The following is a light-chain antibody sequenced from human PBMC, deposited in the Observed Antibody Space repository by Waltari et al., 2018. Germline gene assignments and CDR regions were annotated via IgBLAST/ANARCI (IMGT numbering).Light chain of an antibody. CDR1: ALPKRN. CDR3: YSADIGGHHRV. Sequence: SYELTQPPSVSVSPGQTARITCSGDALPKRNTYWYQQKSGQAPVLVIFEDSQRPSGIPERFSGSSSGTMATLSINGAQVEDEGDYYCYSADIGGHHRVFGGGTKLTIL. CDR2: EDS. J-gene: IGLJ3*02. V-gene: IGLV3-10*01.